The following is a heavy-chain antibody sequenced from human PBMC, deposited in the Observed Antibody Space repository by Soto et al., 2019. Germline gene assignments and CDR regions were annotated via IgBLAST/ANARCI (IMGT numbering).Heavy chain of an antibody. CDR2: ISSSGTYT. V-gene: IGHV3-11*06. CDR3: ARGGGYCGGDCPRYGMDV. CDR1: GFKFSDYH. D-gene: IGHD2-21*02. Sequence: GGSLRLSCAASGFKFSDYHMTWIRQAQGKGLEWISYISSSGTYTTYTDSVKGRFTISRDNAKNSLFLQMNSLRGEDTAVYYCARGGGYCGGDCPRYGMDVWGQGTTVTVSS. J-gene: IGHJ6*02.